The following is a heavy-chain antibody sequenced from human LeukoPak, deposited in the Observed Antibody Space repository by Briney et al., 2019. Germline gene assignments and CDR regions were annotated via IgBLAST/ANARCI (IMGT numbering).Heavy chain of an antibody. V-gene: IGHV3-13*01. CDR1: GFTFSSCA. CDR3: ERGLSGVRGVDYVFAI. Sequence: GGSLRLSCAASGFTFSSCAMGCGGQAPGKGLEWVSVISAGVETYYPVSVKCRVTFSREDTNNSLCLQMNSLRAVDTAVYYCERGLSGVRGVDYVFAIWGQGTMVSVSP. D-gene: IGHD3-10*01. CDR2: ISAGVET. J-gene: IGHJ3*02.